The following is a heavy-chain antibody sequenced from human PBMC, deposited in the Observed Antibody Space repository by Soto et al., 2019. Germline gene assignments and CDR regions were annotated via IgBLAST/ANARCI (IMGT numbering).Heavy chain of an antibody. CDR3: ANAGSYRFDY. V-gene: IGHV3-74*01. D-gene: IGHD3-10*01. CDR2: INTDGSTI. Sequence: PGGSLRLSCAASGFTSNSYWMHWVRQAPGEGLVWVSRINTDGSTINYADSVKGRFTISRDNAKNTLYLQMNSLRVEETAVYYCANAGSYRFDYWGQGTLVTVS. J-gene: IGHJ4*02. CDR1: GFTSNSYW.